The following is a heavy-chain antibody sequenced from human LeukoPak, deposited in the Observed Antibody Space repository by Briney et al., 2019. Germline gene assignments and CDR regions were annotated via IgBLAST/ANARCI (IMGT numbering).Heavy chain of an antibody. CDR3: TTEDYDILTVTLDY. CDR1: GFTPTKAW. CDR2: IKSKTDGGTT. V-gene: IGHV3-15*01. Sequence: SGGSLRLSPAPSGFTPTKAWMSAVRQAPGKGVEWVGRIKSKTDGGTTDYAAPVKGRFPISRDDSKNTLYLQMNRLKTEDTAVYYCTTEDYDILTVTLDYWGQGTLVTVSS. D-gene: IGHD3-9*01. J-gene: IGHJ4*02.